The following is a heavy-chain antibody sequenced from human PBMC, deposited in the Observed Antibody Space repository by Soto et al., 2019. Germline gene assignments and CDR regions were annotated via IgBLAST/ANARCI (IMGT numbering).Heavy chain of an antibody. CDR1: GGTFSSYA. CDR2: IIPIFGTA. CDR3: ASRRVVPAANGGNYYYYMDV. Sequence: ASVKVSCKASGGTFSSYAISWVRQAPGQGLEWMGGIIPIFGTANYAQKFQGRVTITADESTSTAYMELSSLRSEDTAVYYCASRRVVPAANGGNYYYYMDVWGKGTTVTVSS. J-gene: IGHJ6*03. D-gene: IGHD2-2*01. V-gene: IGHV1-69*13.